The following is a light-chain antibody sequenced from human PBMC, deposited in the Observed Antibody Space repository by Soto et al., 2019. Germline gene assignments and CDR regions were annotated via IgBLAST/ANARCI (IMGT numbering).Light chain of an antibody. V-gene: IGKV3D-15*01. CDR3: QQYNNWPPIT. Sequence: EIVLTQSPSTLSLSPGERXXXXXXXSQSVRNNLAWYQHKPGQAPRLLIYDASNRATGIPARFSGSGSGTEFTLTISSLQSEDFAVYYCQQYNNWPPITFGQGTRLEIK. CDR1: QSVRNN. J-gene: IGKJ5*01. CDR2: DAS.